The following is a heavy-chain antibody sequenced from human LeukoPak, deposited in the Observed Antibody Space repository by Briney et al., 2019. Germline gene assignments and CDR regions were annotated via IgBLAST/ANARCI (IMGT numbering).Heavy chain of an antibody. J-gene: IGHJ4*02. CDR2: ISSRSSYI. V-gene: IGHV3-21*01. CDR3: ASGVNYFDY. CDR1: GFTSSSYN. Sequence: GGSLRLFCAASGFTSSSYNMKWVRQAPGKGLEWVSSISSRSSYIFYADSVKGRFTISRDNAKKSLYLQMNSLRAEDTAVYYCASGVNYFDYWGQGTLVTVSS. D-gene: IGHD3-3*01.